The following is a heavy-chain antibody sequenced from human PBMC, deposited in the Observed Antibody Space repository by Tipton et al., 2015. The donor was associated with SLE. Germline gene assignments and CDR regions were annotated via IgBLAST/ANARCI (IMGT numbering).Heavy chain of an antibody. CDR2: IYITGNT. CDR1: GDSISSRSYY. CDR3: ARVNIVGASFYDL. V-gene: IGHV4-61*09. D-gene: IGHD1-26*01. J-gene: IGHJ5*02. Sequence: LRLSCNVSGDSISSRSYYWCWIRQPAGKGLEWIGHIYITGNTNYNPSLKSRVTISVDTSKNQFSLKLNSVTAADTAVYYCARVNIVGASFYDLWGQGTPVTVSS.